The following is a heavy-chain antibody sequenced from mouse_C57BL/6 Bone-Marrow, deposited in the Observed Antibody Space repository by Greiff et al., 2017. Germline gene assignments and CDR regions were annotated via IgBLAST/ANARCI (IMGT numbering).Heavy chain of an antibody. D-gene: IGHD1-1*02. V-gene: IGHV1-64*01. CDR1: GYTFTSYW. CDR3: APYGSYWYFDV. J-gene: IGHJ1*03. Sequence: QVQLQQPGAELVKPGASVKLSCKASGYTFTSYWMHWVKQRPGQGLEWIGMIHPNSGSKNYNEKFKSKATLTVDKSSSTAYMQLSSLTSEDSAVYYCAPYGSYWYFDVWGTGTTVTVSS. CDR2: IHPNSGSK.